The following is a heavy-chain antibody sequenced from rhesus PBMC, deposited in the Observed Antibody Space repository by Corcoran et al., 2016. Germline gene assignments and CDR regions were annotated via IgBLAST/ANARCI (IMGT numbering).Heavy chain of an antibody. CDR2: IAGNRANN. V-gene: IGHV4-73*01. CDR1: GGSISGYY. D-gene: IGHD3-3*01. CDR3: ARGSVLQYFRGRFDV. Sequence: QVKLQQWGEGLVKPSETLSLTCAVYGGSISGYYWSWIRQPPRTRLEWIGNIAGNRANNNYNPYHKNLVTISKDRAKNQFSLKLSSVTAADTAVYYCARGSVLQYFRGRFDVWGPGVLVTVSS. J-gene: IGHJ5-1*01.